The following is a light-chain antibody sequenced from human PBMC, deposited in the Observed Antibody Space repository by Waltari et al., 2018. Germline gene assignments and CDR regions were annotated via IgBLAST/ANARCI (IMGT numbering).Light chain of an antibody. Sequence: EVVLTQSPDFQSVTPKDKLTITCRASHNIGNNSHWQQQKPGQSPKPLIKYASQSFSGVPSRFSGSGSGTDFTLTIISLEAEDAATYYCHQSDSLPTFGGGTKVEIK. CDR3: HQSDSLPT. V-gene: IGKV6-21*01. CDR1: HNIGNN. J-gene: IGKJ4*01. CDR2: YAS.